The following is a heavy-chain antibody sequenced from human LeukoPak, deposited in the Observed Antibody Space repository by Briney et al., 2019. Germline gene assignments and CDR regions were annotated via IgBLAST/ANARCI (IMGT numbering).Heavy chain of an antibody. V-gene: IGHV7-4-1*02. CDR1: GGTFSSYA. J-gene: IGHJ6*03. D-gene: IGHD6-13*01. CDR2: INANTGNP. Sequence: ASVKVSCKASGGTFSSYAVSWVRQAPGQGLEWMGWINANTGNPTYAQGFTGRFLFSLDTSVTTAYLEISSLQAEDTAVYYCARAPGIAEPDGYFMDVWGKGTTVTVSS. CDR3: ARAPGIAEPDGYFMDV.